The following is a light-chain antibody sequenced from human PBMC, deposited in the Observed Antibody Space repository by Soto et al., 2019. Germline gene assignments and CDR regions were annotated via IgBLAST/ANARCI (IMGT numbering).Light chain of an antibody. CDR1: QSISNW. Sequence: DIQMTQSPSTLSASVGDRVTITCRASQSISNWLAWYQQKPGKAPKLLIYDASSLESGVPSRFSGSGSGTEFTLTISSLQPDDFATYYRQQYKSYSTFGQGTRLEIK. CDR3: QQYKSYST. CDR2: DAS. J-gene: IGKJ5*01. V-gene: IGKV1-5*01.